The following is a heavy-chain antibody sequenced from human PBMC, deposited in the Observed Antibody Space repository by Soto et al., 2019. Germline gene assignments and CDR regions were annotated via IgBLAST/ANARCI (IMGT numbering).Heavy chain of an antibody. J-gene: IGHJ4*02. Sequence: ASETLSLTCTVSCGSISSYYWSWIRQPPGKGLEWIGYIYYSGSTNYNPSLKSRVTISVDTSKNQFSLKLSSVTAADTAVYYCARDYYDSSGYHGFDYWGQGTLVTVSS. CDR1: CGSISSYY. D-gene: IGHD3-22*01. V-gene: IGHV4-59*01. CDR3: ARDYYDSSGYHGFDY. CDR2: IYYSGST.